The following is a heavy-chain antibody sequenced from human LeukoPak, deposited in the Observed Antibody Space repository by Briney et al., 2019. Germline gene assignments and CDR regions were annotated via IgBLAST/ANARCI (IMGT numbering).Heavy chain of an antibody. V-gene: IGHV3-30-3*01. Sequence: GGSLRLSCAASGFTFSSYAMHWVRQAPGKGLEWVAVISYDGSNKYYADSVKGRFTISRDNAKNSVYLQMNSLRAEDTAVYYCARDFRAARNDAFDIWGQGTMVTVSS. D-gene: IGHD6-6*01. CDR1: GFTFSSYA. CDR3: ARDFRAARNDAFDI. J-gene: IGHJ3*02. CDR2: ISYDGSNK.